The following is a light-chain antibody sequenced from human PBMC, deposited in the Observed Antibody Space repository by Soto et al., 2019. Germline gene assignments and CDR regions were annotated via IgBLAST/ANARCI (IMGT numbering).Light chain of an antibody. CDR2: GAS. Sequence: EIVLTQSPGTLSLSPGERATLSCRASQSVSNNYLAWYQQKPGQAPRLLIYGASNRATGIPDRFSGSGSGTDFTLTISRLEPEDFATYYCQQYADVPYTFGRGTKLEIK. CDR1: QSVSNNY. V-gene: IGKV3-20*01. CDR3: QQYADVPYT. J-gene: IGKJ2*01.